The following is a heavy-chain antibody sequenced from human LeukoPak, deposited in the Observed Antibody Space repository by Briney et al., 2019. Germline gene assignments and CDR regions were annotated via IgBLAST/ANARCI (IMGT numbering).Heavy chain of an antibody. J-gene: IGHJ4*02. CDR1: GGSFSGYY. CDR2: INHSGST. D-gene: IGHD3-10*01. V-gene: IGHV4-34*01. Sequence: SETLSLTCAVYGGSFSGYYWSWIRQPPGKGLEWIREINHSGSTNYNPSLKSRVTISVDTSKNQFSLKLSSVTAADTAVYYCARGRRVRGPLDYWGQGTLVTVSS. CDR3: ARGRRVRGPLDY.